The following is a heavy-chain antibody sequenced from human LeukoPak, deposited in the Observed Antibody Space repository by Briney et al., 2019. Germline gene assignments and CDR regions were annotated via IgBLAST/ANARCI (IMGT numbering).Heavy chain of an antibody. CDR1: GYTFTSYG. D-gene: IGHD7-27*01. CDR2: ISAYNGNT. V-gene: IGHV1-18*01. CDR3: ARAPNWGATDWYFDL. J-gene: IGHJ2*01. Sequence: ASVKVSCKASGYTFTSYGISWVRQAPGQGLEWMGWISAYNGNTNYAQKFQGRVTITRHTSIGTAYMELSSLRSEDTAVYYCARAPNWGATDWYFDLWGRGTLVTVSS.